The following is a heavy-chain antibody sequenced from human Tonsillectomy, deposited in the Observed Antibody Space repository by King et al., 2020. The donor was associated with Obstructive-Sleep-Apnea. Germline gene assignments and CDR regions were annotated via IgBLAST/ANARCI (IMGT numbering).Heavy chain of an antibody. CDR2: INHSGST. V-gene: IGHV4-34*01. CDR1: GGSFSGYY. J-gene: IGHJ4*02. CDR3: ARVGYNWSFDY. Sequence: VQLQQWGAGLLKPSETLSLTRAVYGGSFSGYYWSWIRQPPGKGLEWIGEINHSGSTNYNPSLKSRVTVSVDTSKNQFSLKLSSVTAADTAIYYCARVGYNWSFDYWGQGTLVTVSS. D-gene: IGHD1-1*01.